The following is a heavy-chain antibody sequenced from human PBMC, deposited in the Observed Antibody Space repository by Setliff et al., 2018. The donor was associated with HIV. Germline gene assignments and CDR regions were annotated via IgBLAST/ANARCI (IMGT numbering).Heavy chain of an antibody. CDR1: GDSLSNYV. CDR3: ASGSGYCTKGDCYIGVHRTPDKYYFDS. V-gene: IGHV1-69*05. D-gene: IGHD2-8*01. CDR2: IVPLFGKT. J-gene: IGHJ4*02. Sequence: SVKVSCKASGDSLSNYVITWVRRAPGQGLEWMGGIVPLFGKTDYAQNFQGRLTITTDQIMTTAYMELTSLRSEDTAVYYCASGSGYCTKGDCYIGVHRTPDKYYFDSWGQGTLVTVSS.